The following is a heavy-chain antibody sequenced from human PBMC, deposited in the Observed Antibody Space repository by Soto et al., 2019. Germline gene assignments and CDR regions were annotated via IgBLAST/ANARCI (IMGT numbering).Heavy chain of an antibody. V-gene: IGHV3-30*18. CDR3: AKGDMGFHWFDP. J-gene: IGHJ5*02. CDR2: ISYDGSNK. CDR1: GFTFSSYG. Sequence: GGSLRLSCAASGFTFSSYGMHWVRQAPSKGLEWVAVISYDGSNKYYADSVKGRFTISRDNSKNTLYLQMNSLRAEDTAVYYCAKGDMGFHWFDPWGQGTLVTVSS. D-gene: IGHD2-15*01.